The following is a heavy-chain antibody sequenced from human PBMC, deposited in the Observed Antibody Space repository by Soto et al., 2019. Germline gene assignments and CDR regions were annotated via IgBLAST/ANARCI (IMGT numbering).Heavy chain of an antibody. CDR2: ISSSSSTI. CDR1: GFTFSSYS. D-gene: IGHD3-3*01. V-gene: IGHV3-48*01. CDR3: ARDGGYYDFWSGYYKDYYYYYMDV. J-gene: IGHJ6*03. Sequence: GGSLRLSCAASGFTFSSYSMNWVRQAPGKGLEWVSYISSSSSTIYYADSVKGRFTISRDNAKNSLYLQMNSLRAEDTAVYYCARDGGYYDFWSGYYKDYYYYYMDVSGKGTTVTVS.